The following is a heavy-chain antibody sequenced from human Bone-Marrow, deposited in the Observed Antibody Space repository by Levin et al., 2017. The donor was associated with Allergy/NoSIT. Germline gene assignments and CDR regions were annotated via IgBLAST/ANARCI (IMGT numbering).Heavy chain of an antibody. CDR2: INSDGSST. Sequence: GGSLRLSCAASGFTFSSYWMHWVRQAPGKGLVWVSRINSDGSSTSYADSVKGRFTISRDNAKNTLYLQMNSLRAEDTAVYYCARGYCTNGVCRRRDYYYYGMDVWGQGTTVTVSS. D-gene: IGHD2-8*01. CDR3: ARGYCTNGVCRRRDYYYYGMDV. CDR1: GFTFSSYW. J-gene: IGHJ6*02. V-gene: IGHV3-74*01.